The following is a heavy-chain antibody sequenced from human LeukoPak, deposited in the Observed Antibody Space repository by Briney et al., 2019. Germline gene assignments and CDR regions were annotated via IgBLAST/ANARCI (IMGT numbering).Heavy chain of an antibody. CDR3: ARQEGYYYDSSGYHPDY. CDR2: IYLGDSDT. J-gene: IGHJ4*02. V-gene: IGHV5-51*01. Sequence: GESLKISCKGSGYSFTSYWIGWVRQMPGKGLEWMGIIYLGDSDTRYSPSFQGQVTISADKSISTAYLQWSSLKASDTAMYYCARQEGYYYDSSGYHPDYWGQGTLVTVSS. D-gene: IGHD3-22*01. CDR1: GYSFTSYW.